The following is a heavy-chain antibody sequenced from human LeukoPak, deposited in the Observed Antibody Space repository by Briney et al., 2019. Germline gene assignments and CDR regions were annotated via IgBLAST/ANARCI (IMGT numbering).Heavy chain of an antibody. CDR2: VRFDETFK. J-gene: IGHJ4*02. CDR3: ARFATTLTSG. CDR1: GFTFSTSG. Sequence: WGSLRLSCAASGFTFSTSGMHWVRQTPGQGLEWVALVRFDETFKYYADSVKGRFTISRDNSRNTVFLQMNSLRLEDTAVYYCARFATTLTSGWGQGTLVIVSS. D-gene: IGHD4-17*01. V-gene: IGHV3-30*02.